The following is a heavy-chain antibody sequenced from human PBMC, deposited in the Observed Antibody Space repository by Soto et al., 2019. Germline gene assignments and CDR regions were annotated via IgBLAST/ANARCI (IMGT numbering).Heavy chain of an antibody. CDR2: VSGTGDST. V-gene: IGHV3-23*01. Sequence: WGSLRLSCAASGFTVTSYAMSWVRQAPGKGLEWVSLVSGTGDSTHYANSVRGRFTISRDDSKATLYLQMSGLRAEDTAVYYCAKDDGNYGSGTCSHWGQGSLVSVAS. J-gene: IGHJ4*02. CDR3: AKDDGNYGSGTCSH. CDR1: GFTVTSYA. D-gene: IGHD3-10*01.